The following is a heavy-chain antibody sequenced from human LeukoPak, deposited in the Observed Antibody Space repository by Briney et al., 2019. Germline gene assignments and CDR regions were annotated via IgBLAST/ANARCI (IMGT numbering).Heavy chain of an antibody. CDR3: AELGITMIGGV. J-gene: IGHJ6*04. CDR2: LNWNGAST. D-gene: IGHD3-10*02. CDR1: GFTFDDYG. V-gene: IGHV3-20*04. Sequence: GGSLRLSCAASGFTFDDYGLSWARQVPGKGLEWVSGLNWNGASTGYADSVKGRFTISRDNAKNSLYLQMNSLRAEDTAVYYCAELGITMIGGVWGKGTTVTISS.